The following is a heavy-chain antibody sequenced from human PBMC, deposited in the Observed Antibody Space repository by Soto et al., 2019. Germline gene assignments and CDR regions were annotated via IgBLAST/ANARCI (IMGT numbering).Heavy chain of an antibody. CDR1: GGSISSSSYY. V-gene: IGHV4-39*01. CDR2: IYYSGST. D-gene: IGHD6-13*01. Sequence: QLQLQESGPGLVKPSETLSLTCTVSGGSISSSSYYWGWIRQPPGKGLEWIGSIYYSGSTYYNPSLKSRVTISVDTSKNQFSLKLSSVTAADTAVYYCASIHPLGGSSWYYFDYWGQGTLVTVSS. CDR3: ASIHPLGGSSWYYFDY. J-gene: IGHJ4*02.